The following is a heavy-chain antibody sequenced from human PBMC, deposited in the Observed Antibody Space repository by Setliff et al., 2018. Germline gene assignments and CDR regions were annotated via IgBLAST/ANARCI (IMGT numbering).Heavy chain of an antibody. J-gene: IGHJ4*02. CDR1: GFTFSRYW. V-gene: IGHV3-7*01. Sequence: GESLKISCVASGFTFSRYWVSWVRQAPGKGLEWVANIHQDGSTKYYVDSATGRLTISRDDARNSLYLQMTGLRVEDTSVYYCVRGRDNRTGDGDYWGQGTLVTVSS. CDR2: IHQDGSTK. CDR3: VRGRDNRTGDGDY. D-gene: IGHD2-21*01.